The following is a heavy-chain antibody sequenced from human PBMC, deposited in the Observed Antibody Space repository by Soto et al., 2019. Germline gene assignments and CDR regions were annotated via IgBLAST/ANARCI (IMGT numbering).Heavy chain of an antibody. J-gene: IGHJ3*02. CDR2: IKGKTDGRST. Sequence: GGSLRLSCAASGFTFSNAWMSWVRQAPGKGLEWVARIKGKTDGRSTDYAAPEKGKFTISRYDSKNTLYLQMNRLKTEDAAVYYCTTEAVGGATIDAFDIWGQGTMVTVSS. CDR3: TTEAVGGATIDAFDI. V-gene: IGHV3-15*01. D-gene: IGHD1-26*01. CDR1: GFTFSNAW.